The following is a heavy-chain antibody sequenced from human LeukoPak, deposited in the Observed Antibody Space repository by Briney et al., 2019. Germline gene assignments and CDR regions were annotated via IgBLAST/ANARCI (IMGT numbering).Heavy chain of an antibody. CDR3: ARENPGIAVAGPLDY. CDR1: GFTFSSYA. Sequence: GGSLRLSCAASGFTFSSYAMHWVRQAPGKGLEWVAVISYDGSNKYYADSVKGRFTISRDNSKNTLYLQMNSLRAEDTAVYYCARENPGIAVAGPLDYWGQGTLVTVSS. J-gene: IGHJ4*02. D-gene: IGHD6-19*01. CDR2: ISYDGSNK. V-gene: IGHV3-30-3*01.